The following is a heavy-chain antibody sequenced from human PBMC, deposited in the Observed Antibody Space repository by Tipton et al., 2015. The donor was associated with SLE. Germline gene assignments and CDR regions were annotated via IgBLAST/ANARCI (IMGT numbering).Heavy chain of an antibody. J-gene: IGHJ4*02. D-gene: IGHD6-13*01. CDR2: IYYSGST. V-gene: IGHV4-59*01. CDR3: ARGVWGLKGLFDY. Sequence: LRLSCTVSGGSISSYYWSWIRQPPGKGLEWIGYIYYSGSTNYNPSLKSRVTISVDTSKNQFSLKLSSVTAADTAVYYCARGVWGLKGLFDYWGQGTLVTVSS. CDR1: GGSISSYY.